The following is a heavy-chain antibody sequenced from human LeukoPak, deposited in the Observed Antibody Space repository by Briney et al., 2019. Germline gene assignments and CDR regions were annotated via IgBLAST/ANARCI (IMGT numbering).Heavy chain of an antibody. Sequence: GGSLRLSCAASGFTFNNYAMSWVRQAPGKGLEWCGRTKNKGNSYTREYAASVKGRFTISRDDSKNSLYLQMNSLKTEDTAIYYCVAMIREVGYWGQGTLVTVSS. CDR1: GFTFNNYA. CDR3: VAMIREVGY. V-gene: IGHV3-72*01. D-gene: IGHD3-10*01. J-gene: IGHJ4*02. CDR2: TKNKGNSYTR.